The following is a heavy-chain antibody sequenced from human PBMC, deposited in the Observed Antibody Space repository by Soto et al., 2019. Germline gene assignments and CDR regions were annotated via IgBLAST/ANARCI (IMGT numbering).Heavy chain of an antibody. V-gene: IGHV1-69*08. CDR2: IIPILGKA. D-gene: IGHD2-15*01. J-gene: IGHJ5*02. CDR1: GGTFSSYT. Sequence: GASVKVSCKASGGTFSSYTISWVRQAPGQGLEWMGRIIPILGKANYAQKLQGRVTITTDTSTSTAYMELRSLRSDDTAVYYCARGGWYPPDWFDPWGQGTLVTVSS. CDR3: ARGGWYPPDWFDP.